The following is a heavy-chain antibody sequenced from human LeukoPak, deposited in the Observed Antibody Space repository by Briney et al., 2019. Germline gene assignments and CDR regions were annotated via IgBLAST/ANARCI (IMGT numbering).Heavy chain of an antibody. CDR3: AKSSARIIMIVGYFDY. J-gene: IGHJ4*02. Sequence: GGSLRLSCAASGFTFSSYAMNWVRQAPGKGLEWVSAISGSGGSTYYADSVKGRFTISRDNSKNTLYLQMNRLRAEDTAVYYCAKSSARIIMIVGYFDYWGQGTLVTVSS. CDR1: GFTFSSYA. CDR2: ISGSGGST. V-gene: IGHV3-23*01. D-gene: IGHD3-22*01.